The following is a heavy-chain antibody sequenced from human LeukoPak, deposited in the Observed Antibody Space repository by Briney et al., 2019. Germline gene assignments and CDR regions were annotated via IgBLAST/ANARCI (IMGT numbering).Heavy chain of an antibody. CDR2: VSYSGSA. J-gene: IGHJ4*02. CDR3: ARENDRYGRIDY. Sequence: PSETLSLTCTVSGGSISSSSYYWSWVRQPPGKGLEWIGYVSYSGSADYNPSLKSRVIISIDTSKNQFSLRLSSLTAADTAVYYCARENDRYGRIDYWGQGTQVTVSS. CDR1: GGSISSSSYY. V-gene: IGHV4-61*01. D-gene: IGHD5-18*01.